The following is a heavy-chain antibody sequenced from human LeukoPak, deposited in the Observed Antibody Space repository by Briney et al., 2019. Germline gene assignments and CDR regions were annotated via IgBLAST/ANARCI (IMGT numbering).Heavy chain of an antibody. Sequence: GESLRISCKGSGYKFTNYWIAWVRQMPGQGLEWLGIIYPRDSDTRYSPSFQGQVSISVDTSIDTAYLQWSSVKASDTAMYYCARLLAAPYYINFWGQGTLVTVSS. V-gene: IGHV5-51*01. CDR3: ARLLAAPYYINF. J-gene: IGHJ4*02. D-gene: IGHD6-25*01. CDR2: IYPRDSDT. CDR1: GYKFTNYW.